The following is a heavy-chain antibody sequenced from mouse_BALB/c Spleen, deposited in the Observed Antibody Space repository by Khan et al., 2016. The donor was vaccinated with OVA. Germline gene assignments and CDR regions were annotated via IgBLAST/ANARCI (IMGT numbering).Heavy chain of an antibody. Sequence: QVQLQQSGAELARPGASVKMSCKASGYTFTSYSIHWIKLRPGQGLEWIGYINPRNGYTNYNQKFKDKATLTAEKSSTTAYMELSSLTSDDAALYNCVSDGAYHRNHVWFAYWGQGTLVTVSA. CDR3: VSDGAYHRNHVWFAY. V-gene: IGHV1-4*01. J-gene: IGHJ3*01. CDR2: INPRNGYT. D-gene: IGHD2-14*01. CDR1: GYTFTSYS.